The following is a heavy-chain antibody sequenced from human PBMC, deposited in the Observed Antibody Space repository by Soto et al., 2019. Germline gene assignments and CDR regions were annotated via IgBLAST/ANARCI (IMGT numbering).Heavy chain of an antibody. V-gene: IGHV6-1*01. CDR2: TYYRSRWYS. Sequence: SLTLSLTCVGSGDTVSSNSVAWNWVRQSPSRGLEWLGRTYYRSRWYSDYAVSVRSRIDINADTSKNQVSLQLNSVTPEDTAVYYCARSEEDSDYYYYGMDVWGQGTTVTVS. D-gene: IGHD2-15*01. J-gene: IGHJ6*02. CDR1: GDTVSSNSVA. CDR3: ARSEEDSDYYYYGMDV.